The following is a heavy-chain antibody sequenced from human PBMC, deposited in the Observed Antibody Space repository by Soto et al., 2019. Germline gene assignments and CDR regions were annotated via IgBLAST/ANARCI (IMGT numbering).Heavy chain of an antibody. J-gene: IGHJ4*02. CDR3: ARDKITGLFDY. Sequence: QVQLQQWGAGLLKPLETLSLTCAVYGGSFSGYSWTWIRQPPGTGLEWIGEINHSGSTNYNPSLKSRVTISVDTAKNPFSLKLTSVTAADTAVYYCARDKITGLFDYWGQGTLVTVSS. V-gene: IGHV4-34*01. CDR1: GGSFSGYS. CDR2: INHSGST. D-gene: IGHD2-8*02.